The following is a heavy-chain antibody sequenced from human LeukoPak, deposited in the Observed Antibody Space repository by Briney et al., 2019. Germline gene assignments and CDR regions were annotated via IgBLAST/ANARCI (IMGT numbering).Heavy chain of an antibody. D-gene: IGHD5-12*01. V-gene: IGHV4-59*01. CDR1: GGSISSYY. Sequence: SETLSLTCTVSGGSISSYYWSWIRQPPGKGLEWIGYIYYSGSTNHNPSLKSRVTISVDTSKNQFSLKLSSVTAADTAVYYCARGFIVATIHLDYWGQGTLVTVSS. CDR2: IYYSGST. J-gene: IGHJ4*02. CDR3: ARGFIVATIHLDY.